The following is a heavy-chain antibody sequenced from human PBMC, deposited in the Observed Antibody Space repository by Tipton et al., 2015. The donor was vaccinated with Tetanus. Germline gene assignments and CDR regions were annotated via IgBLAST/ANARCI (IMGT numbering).Heavy chain of an antibody. D-gene: IGHD1-14*01. V-gene: IGHV4-4*07. CDR2: IYTSGST. J-gene: IGHJ6*02. CDR3: ARDGQPGYYYGMDV. CDR1: GGSISSDY. Sequence: TLSLTRAVSGGSISSDYWSWIRQPAGKGLEWIGRIYTSGSTNYNPSLKSRVTMSVDTSKNQFSLKLSSVTAADTAIYYCARDGQPGYYYGMDVWGQGTTVTVSS.